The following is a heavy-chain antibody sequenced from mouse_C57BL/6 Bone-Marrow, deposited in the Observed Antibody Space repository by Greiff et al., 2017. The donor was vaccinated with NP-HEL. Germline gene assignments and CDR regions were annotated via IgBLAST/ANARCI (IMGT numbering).Heavy chain of an antibody. CDR2: INPGSGGT. J-gene: IGHJ4*01. Sequence: QVQLQQSGAELVRPGTSVKVSCKASGYAFTNYLIEWVKQRPGQGLEWIGVINPGSGGTNYNEKFKGKATLTADKSSSTAYMQLSSLTSEDSAVYFCARIGGLREGDYWGQGTSVTVSS. V-gene: IGHV1-54*01. CDR1: GYAFTNYL. D-gene: IGHD2-4*01. CDR3: ARIGGLREGDY.